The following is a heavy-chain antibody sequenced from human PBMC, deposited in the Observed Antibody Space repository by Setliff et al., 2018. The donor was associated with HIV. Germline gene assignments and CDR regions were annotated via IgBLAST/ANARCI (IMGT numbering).Heavy chain of an antibody. J-gene: IGHJ6*02. CDR2: ISSSGSSI. D-gene: IGHD3-10*01. CDR1: GFAFSSSE. V-gene: IGHV3-48*03. CDR3: ARDYLYYNMYNGSTVYGMDV. Sequence: GGSLRLSCAASGFAFSSSEMNWVRQAPGKGLEWVSYISSSGSSIYYAESVQGRFTVSRDNSKNSLYLQMNSLRVEDTAVYYCARDYLYYNMYNGSTVYGMDVWGQGTTVTVSS.